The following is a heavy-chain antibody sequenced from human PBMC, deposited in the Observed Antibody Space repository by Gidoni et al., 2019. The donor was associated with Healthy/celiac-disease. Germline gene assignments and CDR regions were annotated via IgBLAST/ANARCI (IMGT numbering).Heavy chain of an antibody. Sequence: QVQLQESGPGLVKPSETLSLTCTVSGGSISRYYWSWIRQPPGKGLEWIGYIYYSGSNNYNPSLKSRVTISVDTSKNQFSLKLSSVTAADTAVYYCARVEDYYDSSGLKGAFDIWGQGTMVTVSS. CDR2: IYYSGSN. V-gene: IGHV4-59*01. CDR1: GGSISRYY. D-gene: IGHD3-22*01. J-gene: IGHJ3*02. CDR3: ARVEDYYDSSGLKGAFDI.